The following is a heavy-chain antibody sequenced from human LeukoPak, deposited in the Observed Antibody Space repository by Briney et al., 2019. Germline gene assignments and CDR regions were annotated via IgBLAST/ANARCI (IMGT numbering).Heavy chain of an antibody. CDR2: IRSSGSTI. J-gene: IGHJ4*02. Sequence: GGSLRLSCAASGFTFSDYYMSWIRQAPGKGLEWVSYIRSSGSTIYYADSVKGRFTISRDNAKNSLYLQMNSLRAEDTAVYYCARGADTGGSSWYLLYYFDYWGQGTLVTVSS. CDR3: ARGADTGGSSWYLLYYFDY. V-gene: IGHV3-11*04. D-gene: IGHD6-13*01. CDR1: GFTFSDYY.